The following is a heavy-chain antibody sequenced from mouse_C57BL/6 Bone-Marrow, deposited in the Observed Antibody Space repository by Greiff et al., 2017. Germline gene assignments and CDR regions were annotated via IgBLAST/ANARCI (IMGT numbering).Heavy chain of an antibody. CDR1: GYSITSGYY. D-gene: IGHD2-4*01. CDR3: ARFYYDYFFAY. V-gene: IGHV3-6*01. J-gene: IGHJ3*01. CDR2: ISYDGSN. Sequence: EVKLMESGPGLVKPSQSLSLTCSVTGYSITSGYYWNWIRQFPGNKLEWMGYISYDGSNNYNPSLKNRISITRDTSKNQFFLKLNSVTTEDTATYYCARFYYDYFFAYWGQGTLVTVSA.